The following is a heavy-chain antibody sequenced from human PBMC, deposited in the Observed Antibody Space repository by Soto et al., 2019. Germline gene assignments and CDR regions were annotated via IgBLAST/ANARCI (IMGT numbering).Heavy chain of an antibody. CDR2: IWYDGSNK. V-gene: IGHV3-33*01. CDR3: AREGSSWPLDAFDI. D-gene: IGHD6-13*01. Sequence: GGSLRLSCAASGFTFSSYGMHWVRQAPGKGLEWVAVIWYDGSNKYYADSVKGRFTISRDNSKNTLYLQMNSLRAEDTAVYYCAREGSSWPLDAFDIWGQGTMVTVSS. CDR1: GFTFSSYG. J-gene: IGHJ3*02.